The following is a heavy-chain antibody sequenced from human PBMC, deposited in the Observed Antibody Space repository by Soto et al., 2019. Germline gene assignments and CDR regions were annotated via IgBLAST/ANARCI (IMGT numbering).Heavy chain of an antibody. D-gene: IGHD5-12*01. CDR3: GRAATAFDKYGLDS. CDR1: GFTFSNFC. J-gene: IGHJ4*02. V-gene: IGHV3-7*01. CDR2: LKQDGSAQ. Sequence: EVQLVESGGGLVQPGGSLRLSCAASGFTFSNFCRSWVRQAPGKGLEWVANLKQDGSAQYYVDAVKGGFTITRDNAENPQYLQMNGLRAEDTDVYYCGRAATAFDKYGLDSWGQGTMVTVSS.